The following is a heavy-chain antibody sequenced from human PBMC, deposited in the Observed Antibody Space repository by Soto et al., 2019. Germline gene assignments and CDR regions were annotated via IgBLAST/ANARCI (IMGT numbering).Heavy chain of an antibody. D-gene: IGHD2-2*02. Sequence: SVKVSCKASGVTFSSYAISWVRQAPGQGLEWMGGIIPIFGTANYAQKFQGRVTITADESTSTAYMELSSLRSEDTAVYYCARVPAAIGSMGDYWGQGTLVTVSS. CDR1: GVTFSSYA. J-gene: IGHJ4*02. CDR3: ARVPAAIGSMGDY. V-gene: IGHV1-69*13. CDR2: IIPIFGTA.